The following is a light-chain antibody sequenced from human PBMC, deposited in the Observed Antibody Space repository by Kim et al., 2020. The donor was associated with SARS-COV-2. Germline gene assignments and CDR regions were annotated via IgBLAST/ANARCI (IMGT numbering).Light chain of an antibody. J-gene: IGKJ2*01. CDR1: QSISSY. CDR3: KQSYSTPYT. V-gene: IGKV1-39*01. Sequence: DIQMTQSPSSLSASVGDRVTITCRASQSISSYLNWYQQKPGKAPKLLIYAASSLQSGVPSRFSGSGSGTDFTLTISSLQPEDFETYYCKQSYSTPYTFGQGTKLEI. CDR2: AAS.